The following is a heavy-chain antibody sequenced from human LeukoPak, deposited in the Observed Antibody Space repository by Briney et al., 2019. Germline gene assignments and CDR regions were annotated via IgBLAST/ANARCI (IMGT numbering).Heavy chain of an antibody. CDR1: GVSISRSY. CDR3: DRSYHDAKGDSYAFDI. Sequence: PSETLSLTCTVAGVSISRSYWGWSRQPPGRGLEWIGYTSHSGSTNYKPSLKSRVSISVDTSKNQFSLKLTSVTAADTAMYYCDRSYHDAKGDSYAFDIWGQGTMVTVSS. V-gene: IGHV4-59*01. CDR2: TSHSGST. D-gene: IGHD3-22*01. J-gene: IGHJ3*02.